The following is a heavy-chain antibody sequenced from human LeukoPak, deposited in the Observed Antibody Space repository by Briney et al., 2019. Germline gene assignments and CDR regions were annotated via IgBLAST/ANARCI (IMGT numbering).Heavy chain of an antibody. J-gene: IGHJ5*02. CDR1: GGSFSGYY. CDR3: ARGGDIGYPDRYYNWFDP. Sequence: PSETLPLTCAAYGGSFSGYYWSWIRQPPGKGLEWIGEINHSGSTNYNPSLKSRVTISVDTSKNQFSLKLSSVTAADTAVYYCARGGDIGYPDRYYNWFDPWGQGTLVTVSS. D-gene: IGHD6-13*01. V-gene: IGHV4-34*01. CDR2: INHSGST.